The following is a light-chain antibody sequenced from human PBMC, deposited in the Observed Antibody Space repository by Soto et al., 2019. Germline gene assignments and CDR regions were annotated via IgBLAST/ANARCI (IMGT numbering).Light chain of an antibody. V-gene: IGLV8-61*01. CDR2: DTN. CDR1: SGSVSTSYY. Sequence: QTVVTQEPSFSVSPGGAVTLTCGLSSGSVSTSYYPSWYQQTPGQPPRTLIYDTNSLSPGVPDRFSGSIVGNKAALTITGAQADDESDYYCMLYMGGGVSIFGGGTKLTVL. CDR3: MLYMGGGVSI. J-gene: IGLJ2*01.